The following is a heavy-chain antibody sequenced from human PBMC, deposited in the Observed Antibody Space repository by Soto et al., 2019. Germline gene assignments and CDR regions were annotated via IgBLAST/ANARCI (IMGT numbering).Heavy chain of an antibody. CDR3: VKSLITLGESQSSFFDY. V-gene: IGHV3-30-3*02. CDR1: GFTFDEHS. CDR2: IGYDAIYI. Sequence: QVQLEESGGGVVQPGGSLRLSCAASGFTFDEHSMHWVRQAPGKGLEWVAAIGYDAIYIFYADSVEGRFTISRDNSKNTLYLQMNSLRNEDTAVYYCVKSLITLGESQSSFFDYWGQGTLVSVSS. D-gene: IGHD3-16*01. J-gene: IGHJ4*02.